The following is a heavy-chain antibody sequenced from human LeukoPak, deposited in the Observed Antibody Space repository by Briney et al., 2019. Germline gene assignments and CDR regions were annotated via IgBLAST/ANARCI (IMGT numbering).Heavy chain of an antibody. CDR3: ARDPGPTGGRFFDC. CDR2: LYSGGDT. V-gene: IGHV3-53*01. Sequence: PGGSLRLSCAASGLIVSNNYMSWVRQAPGKGLEWVSALYSGGDTYYADSVQGRFTISRDNSENTLYLQMNSLRAEDTAVYFCARDPGPTGGRFFDCWGQGILVTVSS. CDR1: GLIVSNNY. J-gene: IGHJ4*02. D-gene: IGHD4-17*01.